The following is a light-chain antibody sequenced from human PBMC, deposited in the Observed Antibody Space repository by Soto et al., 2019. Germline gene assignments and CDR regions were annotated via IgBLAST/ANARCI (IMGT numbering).Light chain of an antibody. J-gene: IGLJ3*02. CDR1: SGDIGDYNY. Sequence: QSALTQPPSASGSPGRSVTISCTGTSGDIGDYNYVSWYQQHPGKAPKLMIYEVSKRPSGVPDRFSGSKSGNTASLTVSGLQAEDEADYYCSSYAGSNNWVFGGGTKLTVL. CDR3: SSYAGSNNWV. V-gene: IGLV2-8*01. CDR2: EVS.